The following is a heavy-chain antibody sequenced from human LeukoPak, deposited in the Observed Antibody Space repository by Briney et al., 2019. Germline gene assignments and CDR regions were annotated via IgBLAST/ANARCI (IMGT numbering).Heavy chain of an antibody. CDR2: ISGSGGST. CDR1: GFTFSSYA. Sequence: PGGTLRLSCAASGFTFSSYAMSWVRQAPGKGLEWVSAISGSGGSTYYADSVKGRFTISRDNSKNTLYLQMNSLRAEDTAVYYCAKDQGYSSGWPFDYWGQGTLVTVSS. CDR3: AKDQGYSSGWPFDY. J-gene: IGHJ4*02. D-gene: IGHD6-19*01. V-gene: IGHV3-23*01.